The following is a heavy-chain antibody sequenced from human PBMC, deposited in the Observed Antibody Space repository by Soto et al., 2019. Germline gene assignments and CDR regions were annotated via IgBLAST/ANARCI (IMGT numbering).Heavy chain of an antibody. CDR3: ASRTTVNNYYYYMDV. J-gene: IGHJ6*03. D-gene: IGHD4-4*01. V-gene: IGHV4-39*01. CDR2: IYYSGST. CDR1: GGSISSSSYY. Sequence: SETLSLTCTVSGGSISSSSYYWGWIRQPPGKGLEWIGSIYYSGSTYYNPSLKSRVTISVDTSKNQFSLKLSSVTAADTAVYYCASRTTVNNYYYYMDVWGKGTTVTVSS.